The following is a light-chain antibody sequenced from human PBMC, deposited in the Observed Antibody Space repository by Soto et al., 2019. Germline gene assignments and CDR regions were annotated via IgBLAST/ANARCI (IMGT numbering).Light chain of an antibody. Sequence: EIVVTQSPGILSVSPGDRATLSCRASQSVGRNLAWYQQKPGQAPTLLIYAASTRATGLPARFSGSGSGTDFPLPISSLQSEDFAVSYCQEYSKWPLFTFGPGTRVDIK. J-gene: IGKJ3*01. CDR1: QSVGRN. V-gene: IGKV3-15*01. CDR3: QEYSKWPLFT. CDR2: AAS.